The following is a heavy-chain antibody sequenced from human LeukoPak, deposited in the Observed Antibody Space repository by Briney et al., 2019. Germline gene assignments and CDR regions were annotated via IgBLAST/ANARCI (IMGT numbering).Heavy chain of an antibody. V-gene: IGHV4-59*01. CDR1: GGSISSYY. CDR3: ARVDPSGYATLGDY. J-gene: IGHJ4*02. Sequence: SETLSLTCTVSGGSISSYYWSWIRQPPGKGLEWIGYIYYSGSTNYNPSLKSRVTISVDTSKNQFSLKLSSVTAADTAVYYCARVDPSGYATLGDYWGQGTLVTVSS. D-gene: IGHD5-12*01. CDR2: IYYSGST.